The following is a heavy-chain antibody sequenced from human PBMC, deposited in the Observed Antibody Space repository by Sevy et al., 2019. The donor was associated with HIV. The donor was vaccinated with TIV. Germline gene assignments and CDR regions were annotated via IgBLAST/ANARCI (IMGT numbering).Heavy chain of an antibody. D-gene: IGHD3-22*01. CDR2: IKQDGSEK. CDR1: GFTFSSYW. Sequence: GGSLRLSCAASGFTFSSYWMSWVRQAPGKGLEWVANIKQDGSEKYYVDSVKGRFTISRDNAKNSLYLQMNSLRAEDTAVYYCVRERYYYDSSGCFDYWGQGTLVTVSS. J-gene: IGHJ4*02. CDR3: VRERYYYDSSGCFDY. V-gene: IGHV3-7*03.